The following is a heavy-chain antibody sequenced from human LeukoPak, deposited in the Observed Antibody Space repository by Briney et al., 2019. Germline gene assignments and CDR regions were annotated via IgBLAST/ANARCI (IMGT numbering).Heavy chain of an antibody. J-gene: IGHJ4*02. CDR3: ARHESRMVRGVIRN. CDR2: IYDSGST. V-gene: IGHV4-39*01. Sequence: PSETLFLTCTASGGTISSSSYYWGWIRQRPGKELEWIGSIYDSGSTNYNPSVKSRVTISVDTSKNPFSLKLSSVTAADTAVYYCARHESRMVRGVIRNWGQGTLVTVSS. D-gene: IGHD3-10*01. CDR1: GGTISSSSYY.